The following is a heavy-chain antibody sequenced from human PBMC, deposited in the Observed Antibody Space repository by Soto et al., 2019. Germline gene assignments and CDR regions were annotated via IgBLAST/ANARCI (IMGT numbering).Heavy chain of an antibody. CDR1: GFTFSSYE. D-gene: IGHD6-13*01. CDR3: AREVRSSWYYYYYGMDV. J-gene: IGHJ6*02. Sequence: GGSLRLSCAASGFTFSSYEMNWVRQAPGKGLEWVSYISSSGSTIYYADSVKGRFTISRDNAKNSLYLQMNSLRAEDTAVYYCAREVRSSWYYYYYGMDVWGQGTTVTVPS. CDR2: ISSSGSTI. V-gene: IGHV3-48*03.